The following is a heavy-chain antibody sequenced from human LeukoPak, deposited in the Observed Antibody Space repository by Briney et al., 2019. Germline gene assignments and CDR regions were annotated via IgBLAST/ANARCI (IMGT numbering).Heavy chain of an antibody. Sequence: GGSLRLSCAASGFTFSSYAMHWVRQAPGKGLEWVAVISYDGSNKYYADSVKGRFTISRDNSKNTLYLQMNSLRAEDTAVYYCANEYLAVARPSRALHNWGQGTLVTVSS. J-gene: IGHJ4*02. CDR2: ISYDGSNK. V-gene: IGHV3-30-3*02. D-gene: IGHD6-19*01. CDR1: GFTFSSYA. CDR3: ANEYLAVARPSRALHN.